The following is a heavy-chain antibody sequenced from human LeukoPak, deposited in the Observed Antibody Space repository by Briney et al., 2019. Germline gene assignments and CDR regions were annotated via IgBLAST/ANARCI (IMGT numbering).Heavy chain of an antibody. CDR2: ISGSGGST. D-gene: IGHD3-22*01. CDR3: AKSPPYYYDTSGYRYFDY. J-gene: IGHJ4*02. V-gene: IGHV3-23*01. CDR1: GFSFSSYA. Sequence: PGGSLRLSCAASGFSFSSYAMSWVRQALGKGLEWVSSISGSGGSTYYADSVKGRFTISRDNSKNTLYLQMNSLRAEDTAVYYCAKSPPYYYDTSGYRYFDYWGQGTLVTVSS.